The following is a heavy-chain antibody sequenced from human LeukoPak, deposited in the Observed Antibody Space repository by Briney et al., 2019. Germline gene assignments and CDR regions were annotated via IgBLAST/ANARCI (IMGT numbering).Heavy chain of an antibody. Sequence: GGSLRLSCAASGFTVSSTYMSWVRQAPGKGLQWVSVIYSGGGTYYAASVKGRFTISRDNSKNTLYLQMNSLRAEDTAVYYCARDYYYDSSGYLGYWGQGTLVTVSS. D-gene: IGHD3-22*01. J-gene: IGHJ4*02. CDR1: GFTVSSTY. V-gene: IGHV3-53*01. CDR2: IYSGGGT. CDR3: ARDYYYDSSGYLGY.